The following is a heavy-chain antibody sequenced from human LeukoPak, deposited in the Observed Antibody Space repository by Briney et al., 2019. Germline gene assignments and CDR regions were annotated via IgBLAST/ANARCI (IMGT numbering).Heavy chain of an antibody. Sequence: GGSLRLSCAASGFTFSDYYMSWIRQAPGKGLEWLSYISTTGSTIYYADSVKGHFTLSRDNAKNSLYLQVNSLRPEDTAVYYCARGWGYFDYWGQGTLVTVSS. CDR3: ARGWGYFDY. J-gene: IGHJ4*02. CDR2: ISTTGSTI. D-gene: IGHD1-26*01. V-gene: IGHV3-11*01. CDR1: GFTFSDYY.